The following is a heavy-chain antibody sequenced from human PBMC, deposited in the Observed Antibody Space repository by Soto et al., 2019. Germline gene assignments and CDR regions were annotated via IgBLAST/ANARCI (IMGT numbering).Heavy chain of an antibody. D-gene: IGHD3-16*02. CDR2: ISSSSSYI. CDR3: ARDSMITFGGVIYYFDY. V-gene: IGHV3-21*01. CDR1: GFTFSSYS. Sequence: GGSLRLSCAASGFTFSSYSMNWVRQAPGKGLEWVSSISSSSSYIYYADSVKGRFTISRDNAKNSLYLQMNSLRAEDTAVYYCARDSMITFGGVIYYFDYWGQGTLVTVSS. J-gene: IGHJ4*02.